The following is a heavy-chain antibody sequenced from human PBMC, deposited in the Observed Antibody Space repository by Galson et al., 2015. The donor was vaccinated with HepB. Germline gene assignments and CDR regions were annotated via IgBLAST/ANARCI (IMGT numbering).Heavy chain of an antibody. CDR3: AKGAAATIIPPYRNWYFDF. CDR2: VSGTGGSK. CDR1: GFTFSNYA. D-gene: IGHD6-13*01. V-gene: IGHV3-23*01. Sequence: YLRLSCAAYGFTFSNYAMNWVRQAPGKGLEWVSMVSGTGGSKSYADSVKGRFAISRDNSKNTLYLQMNSLRAEDTALYYCAKGAAATIIPPYRNWYFDFWGRGTLVPVSS. J-gene: IGHJ2*01.